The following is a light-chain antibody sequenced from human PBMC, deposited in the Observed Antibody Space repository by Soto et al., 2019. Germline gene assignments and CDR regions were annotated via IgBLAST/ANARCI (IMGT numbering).Light chain of an antibody. CDR1: SSNIGAGFD. Sequence: QSVLTQPPSVSGAPGQRVTISCTGSSSNIGAGFDVHWYQQLPGTATRLLIYANTKRPSGVPDRFSGSRSGTSISLAISGLRAEDEADYFCQSYDSSLSGYGFGTGTKVTVL. CDR3: QSYDSSLSGYG. J-gene: IGLJ1*01. CDR2: ANT. V-gene: IGLV1-40*01.